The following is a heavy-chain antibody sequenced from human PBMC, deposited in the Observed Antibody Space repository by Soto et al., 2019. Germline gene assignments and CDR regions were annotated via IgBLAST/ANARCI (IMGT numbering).Heavy chain of an antibody. D-gene: IGHD5-12*01. J-gene: IGHJ6*02. V-gene: IGHV1-69*01. CDR2: IIPISGKA. CDR3: AMASPEFYGMYV. Sequence: QLVHPGAEVKKPGSSVKVSFKASGGTFSKFALSWVRQAPGQGLEWMGGIIPISGKANSIPRFQCRVTFAANESTKTAYMELRSLRSDDEAKYYCAMASPEFYGMYVWGQGTTVTVSS. CDR1: GGTFSKFA.